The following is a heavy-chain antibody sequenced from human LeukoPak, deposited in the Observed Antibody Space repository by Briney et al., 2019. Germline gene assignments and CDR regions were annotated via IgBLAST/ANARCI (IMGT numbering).Heavy chain of an antibody. D-gene: IGHD4-17*01. CDR1: GFIVSNNY. CDR3: ARDRAGDPYYYYGMDV. V-gene: IGHV3-53*05. Sequence: GGSLRLSCVASGFIVSNNYMSWVRQAPGKGLEWVSVLYNAGSTYYAESVKGRFTISRDNSKNTLYLQMNSLRAEDTAVYYCARDRAGDPYYYYGMDVWGQGTTVTVSS. J-gene: IGHJ6*02. CDR2: LYNAGST.